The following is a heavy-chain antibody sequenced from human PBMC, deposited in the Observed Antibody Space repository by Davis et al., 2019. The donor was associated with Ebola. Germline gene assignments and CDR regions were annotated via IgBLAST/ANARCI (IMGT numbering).Heavy chain of an antibody. CDR2: IKEDGGES. CDR1: GFIFSHHW. V-gene: IGHV3-7*01. J-gene: IGHJ4*02. CDR3: AKHGRDYDY. Sequence: GESLKISCAASGFIFSHHWMSWVRQAPGKGLEWVANIKEDGGESYYVDSVRGRFTISRDNAKSSLYLQMNSLRTEDTAIYFCAKHGRDYDYWGQGAIVTVSS. D-gene: IGHD1-26*01.